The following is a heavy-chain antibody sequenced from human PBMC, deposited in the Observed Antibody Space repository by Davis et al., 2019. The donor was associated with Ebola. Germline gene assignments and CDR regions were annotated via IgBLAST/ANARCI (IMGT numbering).Heavy chain of an antibody. J-gene: IGHJ3*01. Sequence: GGSLRLSCAASGFTFDDYAMHWVRQAPGKGLEWVSAISGSGGSTYYADSVKGRFTISRDNSKNTLYLQMNSLRAEDTAVYYCAKRGAYCSGGSCYSDWGQGTMVTVSS. D-gene: IGHD2-15*01. CDR1: GFTFDDYA. CDR3: AKRGAYCSGGSCYSD. V-gene: IGHV3-23*01. CDR2: ISGSGGST.